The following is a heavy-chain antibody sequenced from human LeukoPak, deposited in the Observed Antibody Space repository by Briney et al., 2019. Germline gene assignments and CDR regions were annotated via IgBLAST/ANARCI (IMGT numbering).Heavy chain of an antibody. CDR3: AKEGGAAAVAGLFDY. CDR1: GFTFSSYA. Sequence: PGGSLRLSCAASGFTFSSYAMSWVRQAPGKGLEWVSAISGSGGSTYYADSVKGRFTISRDNSKNTVHLQVNSLRAKDTAVYYCAKEGGAAAVAGLFDYWGQGTLVTVSS. V-gene: IGHV3-23*01. D-gene: IGHD6-19*01. J-gene: IGHJ4*02. CDR2: ISGSGGST.